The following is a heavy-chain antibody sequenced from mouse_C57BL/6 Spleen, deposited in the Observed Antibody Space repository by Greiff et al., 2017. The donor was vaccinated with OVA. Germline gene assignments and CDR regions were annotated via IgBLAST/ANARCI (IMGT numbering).Heavy chain of an antibody. Sequence: QVQLQQPGAELVMPGASVKLSCKASGYTFTSYWMHWVKQRPGQGLEWIGEIDPSDSYTNYNQKFKGKSTLTVDKSSSTAYMQLSSLTSEDSAVYYCARYASRPYDYDEAMDYWGQGTSVTVSS. CDR3: ARYASRPYDYDEAMDY. CDR2: IDPSDSYT. J-gene: IGHJ4*01. V-gene: IGHV1-69*01. D-gene: IGHD2-4*01. CDR1: GYTFTSYW.